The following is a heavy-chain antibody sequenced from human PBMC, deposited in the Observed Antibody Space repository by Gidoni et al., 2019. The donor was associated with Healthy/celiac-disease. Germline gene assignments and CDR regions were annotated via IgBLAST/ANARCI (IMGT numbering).Heavy chain of an antibody. J-gene: IGHJ2*01. CDR3: ARGLGGSGARYFDL. V-gene: IGHV3-72*01. CDR1: GFTFSDYY. CDR2: SINKPNSPTT. D-gene: IGHD3-10*01. Sequence: EVQLVESGGGSVQPGGSLRLSCAASGFTFSDYYMDWVRPAPGKGLEWVGRSINKPNSPTTEYAASVKGRLTISRDDSKNSLYLQMNSLKTEDPAVYYCARGLGGSGARYFDLWGRGTLVTVSS.